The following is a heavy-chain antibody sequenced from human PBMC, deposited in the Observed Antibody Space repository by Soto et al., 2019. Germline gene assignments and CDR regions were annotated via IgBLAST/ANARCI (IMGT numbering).Heavy chain of an antibody. V-gene: IGHV3-23*01. D-gene: IGHD3-3*01. CDR3: ARGGYLEWLLFCDY. CDR1: GFTFSSYA. CDR2: ISGSGGST. Sequence: GGSLRLSCAASGFTFSSYAMSWVRQAPGKGLEWVSAISGSGGSTYYADSVKGRFTISRDNSKNTLYLQMNSLRAEDTAVYYCARGGYLEWLLFCDYWGQGTLVTVSS. J-gene: IGHJ4*02.